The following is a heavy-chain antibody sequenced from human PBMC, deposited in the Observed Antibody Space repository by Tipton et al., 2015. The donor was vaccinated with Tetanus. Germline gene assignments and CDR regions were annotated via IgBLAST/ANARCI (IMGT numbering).Heavy chain of an antibody. CDR2: IFYSGST. J-gene: IGHJ4*02. CDR1: GGSISSIS. V-gene: IGHV4-39*01. CDR3: ARHGDTSRNYYFDY. D-gene: IGHD6-13*01. Sequence: LRLSCTVSGGSISSISWIRQPPGKGLEWIGNIFYSGSTSYNPSLKSRVTLSVDTSRNHISLKLTSVTAADTAIYYCARHGDTSRNYYFDYWGQGALVTVSS.